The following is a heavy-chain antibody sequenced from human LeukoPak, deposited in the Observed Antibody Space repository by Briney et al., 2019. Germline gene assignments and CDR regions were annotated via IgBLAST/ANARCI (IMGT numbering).Heavy chain of an antibody. V-gene: IGHV1-2*02. CDR3: ALRHGSGSYYNTNYYYYGMDV. Sequence: ASVKVSCKASGYTFTGYYMHWVRQAPGQGLEWMGWINPNSGGTNYAQKFQGRVTMTRDTSISTAYMELSRLRSDDTAVYYCALRHGSGSYYNTNYYYYGMDVWGQGTTVTVSS. D-gene: IGHD3-10*01. CDR2: INPNSGGT. J-gene: IGHJ6*02. CDR1: GYTFTGYY.